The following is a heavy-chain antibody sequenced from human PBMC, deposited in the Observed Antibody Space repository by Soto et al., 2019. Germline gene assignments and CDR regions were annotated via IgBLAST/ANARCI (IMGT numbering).Heavy chain of an antibody. D-gene: IGHD3-16*02. CDR1: GFTFSSYS. CDR2: ISSSSSYI. V-gene: IGHV3-21*01. CDR3: ARDKENYDYIWGSYRPTKEFDY. J-gene: IGHJ4*02. Sequence: GGSLRLSCAASGFTFSSYSMNWVRQAPGKGLEWVSSISSSSSYIYYADSVKGRFTISRDNAKNSLYLQMNSLRAEDTAVYYCARDKENYDYIWGSYRPTKEFDYWGQGTLVTVSS.